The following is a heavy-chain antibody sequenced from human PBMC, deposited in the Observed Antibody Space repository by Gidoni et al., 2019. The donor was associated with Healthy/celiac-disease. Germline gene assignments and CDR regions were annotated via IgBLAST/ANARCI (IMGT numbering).Heavy chain of an antibody. Sequence: EVQLVESGGGLVQPGGSLRLSCAASGFTFSSYAMHWVRQAPGKGLEYVSAISSNGGSTYYANSVKGRFTISRDNSKNTLYLQMGSLRAEDMAVYYCATTSYGSGSYTFDYWGQGTLVTVSS. V-gene: IGHV3-64*01. CDR1: GFTFSSYA. D-gene: IGHD3-10*01. CDR2: ISSNGGST. CDR3: ATTSYGSGSYTFDY. J-gene: IGHJ4*02.